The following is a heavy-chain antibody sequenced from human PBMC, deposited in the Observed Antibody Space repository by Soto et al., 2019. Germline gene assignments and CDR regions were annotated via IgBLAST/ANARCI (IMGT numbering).Heavy chain of an antibody. CDR3: ARAGSSSPFYYYYYMDV. J-gene: IGHJ6*03. V-gene: IGHV3-49*03. CDR1: GFTFADYA. CDR2: IGSQVYGGTT. Sequence: GGSLRLSCTGSGFTFADYAMSWFRQAPGKGLEWVGFIGSQVYGGTTENAASVKGRFTISRDDSKSIAYLQMNSLKTEDTAVYFCARAGSSSPFYYYYYMDVWGKGTTVTVSS. D-gene: IGHD6-6*01.